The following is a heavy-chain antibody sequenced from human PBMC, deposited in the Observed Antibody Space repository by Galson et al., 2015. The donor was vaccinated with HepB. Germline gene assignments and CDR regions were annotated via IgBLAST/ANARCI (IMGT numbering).Heavy chain of an antibody. J-gene: IGHJ5*02. D-gene: IGHD4-17*01. Sequence: SLRLSCAASGFTFSSYWMSWVRQAPGKGLEWVANIKQDGSEKYYVDSVKGRFTISRDNAKNSLYLQMNSLRAEDTAVYYCARDLGDYDNWFDPWGQGTLVTVSS. CDR2: IKQDGSEK. V-gene: IGHV3-7*03. CDR1: GFTFSSYW. CDR3: ARDLGDYDNWFDP.